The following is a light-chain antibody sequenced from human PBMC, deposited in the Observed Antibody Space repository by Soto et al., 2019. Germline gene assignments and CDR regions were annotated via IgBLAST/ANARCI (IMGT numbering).Light chain of an antibody. CDR3: SSYTSSSTLV. Sequence: QSALTQPASVSGSPGQSITISCTGTSSDVGGYNYVSWYQQHPGEAPKLMIYDVSNPPSGVSNRFSGSKSGNTASLTISGLQAEDEADYYCSSYTSSSTLVFGGGTKVTVL. CDR2: DVS. J-gene: IGLJ2*01. V-gene: IGLV2-14*01. CDR1: SSDVGGYNY.